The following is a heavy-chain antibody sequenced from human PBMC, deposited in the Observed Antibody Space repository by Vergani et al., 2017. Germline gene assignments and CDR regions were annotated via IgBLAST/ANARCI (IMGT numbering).Heavy chain of an antibody. Sequence: EVQLLESGGGLVQPGGSLRLSCAASGFTFSSYAMSWVRQAPGKGLEWVSAISGSGGSTYYADSVKGRFTISRDNSKNTLYLQMNSLRAEDTAVYYCAKIPRFYYDFWSGYSYDAFDIWGQGTMVTVSS. CDR3: AKIPRFYYDFWSGYSYDAFDI. CDR1: GFTFSSYA. CDR2: ISGSGGST. V-gene: IGHV3-23*01. D-gene: IGHD3-3*01. J-gene: IGHJ3*02.